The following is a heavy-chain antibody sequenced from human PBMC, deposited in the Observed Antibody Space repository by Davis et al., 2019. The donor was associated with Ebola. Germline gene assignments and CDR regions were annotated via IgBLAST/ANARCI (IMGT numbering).Heavy chain of an antibody. Sequence: PGGSLRLSCAASGFTFSTHWMHWVRQTPGKGLVWVSHINNDASRKNYADSVKGRFTISRDNAKNTVYLQMNSLRAEHTAVYYCARDGGSSSFDYWGPGPPVTVSS. J-gene: IGHJ4*02. CDR2: INNDASRK. D-gene: IGHD6-13*01. CDR1: GFTFSTHW. V-gene: IGHV3-74*01. CDR3: ARDGGSSSFDY.